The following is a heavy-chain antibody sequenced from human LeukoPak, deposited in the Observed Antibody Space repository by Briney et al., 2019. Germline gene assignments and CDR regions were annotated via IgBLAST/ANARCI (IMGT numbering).Heavy chain of an antibody. CDR2: INHSGST. J-gene: IGHJ6*03. D-gene: IGHD2-21*01. Sequence: SETRSLTCAVYGGSFSGYYWSWIRQPPGKGLEWIGEINHSGSTNYNPSLKSRVTISVDTSKNQFSLKLSSVTAADTAVYYCARAPGYPYCGGDCYTAVWGKGTTVTVSS. CDR3: ARAPGYPYCGGDCYTAV. V-gene: IGHV4-34*01. CDR1: GGSFSGYY.